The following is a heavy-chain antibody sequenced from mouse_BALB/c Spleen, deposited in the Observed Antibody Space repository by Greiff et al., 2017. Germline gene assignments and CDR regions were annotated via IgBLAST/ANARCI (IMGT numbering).Heavy chain of an antibody. Sequence: VQLKESGPELVKPGASVKMSCKASGYTFTSYVMHWVKQKPGQGLEWIGYINPYNDGTKYNEKFKGKATLTSDKSSSTAYMELSSLTSEDSAVYYCARSTMITSWDYWGQGTTLTVSS. CDR3: ARSTMITSWDY. CDR2: INPYNDGT. V-gene: IGHV1-14*01. CDR1: GYTFTSYV. J-gene: IGHJ2*01. D-gene: IGHD2-4*01.